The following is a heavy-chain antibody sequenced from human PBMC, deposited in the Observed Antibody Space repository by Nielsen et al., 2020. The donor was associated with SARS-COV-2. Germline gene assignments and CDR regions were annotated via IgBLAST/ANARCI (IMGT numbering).Heavy chain of an antibody. D-gene: IGHD6-19*01. CDR1: GYTFNDHS. J-gene: IGHJ4*02. CDR3: ARDAAGTFYFDY. Sequence: ASVKVSCKASGYTFNDHSINWVRQAPGQGLEWMGWINTNTGNPTYAQGFTGRFGFSLDTSVNTSYLQISSLRADDTAVYYCARDAAGTFYFDYWGQGTLVTVSS. CDR2: INTNTGNP. V-gene: IGHV7-4-1*02.